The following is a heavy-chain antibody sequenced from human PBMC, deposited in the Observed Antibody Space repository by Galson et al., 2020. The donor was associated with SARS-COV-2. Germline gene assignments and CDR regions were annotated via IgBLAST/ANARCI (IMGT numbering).Heavy chain of an antibody. J-gene: IGHJ4*02. D-gene: IGHD3-16*01. CDR2: IYSGGST. Sequence: GESLKISCAASGFTVSSNYMSWVRQAPGKGLEWVSVIYSGGSTYYADSVKGRFTISRDNSKNTLYLQMNSLRAEDTAVYYCASVWGDPHYFDYWGQGTLVTVSS. CDR1: GFTVSSNY. CDR3: ASVWGDPHYFDY. V-gene: IGHV3-66*01.